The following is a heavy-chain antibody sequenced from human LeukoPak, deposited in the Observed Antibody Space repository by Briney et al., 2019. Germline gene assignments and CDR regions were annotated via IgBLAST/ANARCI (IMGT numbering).Heavy chain of an antibody. CDR2: IYHSGST. CDR3: AREVHYYDSSGSYDY. D-gene: IGHD3-22*01. V-gene: IGHV4-38-2*02. J-gene: IGHJ4*02. CDR1: GYSISSGYY. Sequence: PSETLSLTCTVSGYSISSGYYWGWIRQPPGKGLEWIGSIYHSGSTYYNPSLKSRVTISVDTSKNQFSLKLSSVTAADTAVYYCAREVHYYDSSGSYDYWGQGTLVTVSS.